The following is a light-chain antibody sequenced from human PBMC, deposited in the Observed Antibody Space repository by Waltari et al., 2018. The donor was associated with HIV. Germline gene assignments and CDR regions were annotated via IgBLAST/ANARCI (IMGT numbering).Light chain of an antibody. CDR2: STN. CDR1: SGSVSTNYH. CDR3: VLYMGSGIWV. J-gene: IGLJ3*02. Sequence: QTVVTPEPSFSVSPGGTVTLTCGLSSGSVSTNYHPSWYQQTPGQAPRTLIYSTNTRSSGVPDRFSGSILGNKAALTITGAQADDESEYHCVLYMGSGIWVFGGGTKLTVL. V-gene: IGLV8-61*01.